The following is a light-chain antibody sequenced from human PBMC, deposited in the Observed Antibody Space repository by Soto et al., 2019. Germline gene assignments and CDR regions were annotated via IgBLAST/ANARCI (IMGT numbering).Light chain of an antibody. V-gene: IGKV3D-15*01. CDR2: YIS. J-gene: IGKJ5*01. CDR1: QSAGNF. Sequence: EIVMTQSPATLSVSPWETASLSCRASQSAGNFLAWYQQKPGQAPRLLIYYISTRATGIPARFSGSGSGTEFTLTINSLQSEDFAVYYCQQYGSSLITFGQGTRLEI. CDR3: QQYGSSLIT.